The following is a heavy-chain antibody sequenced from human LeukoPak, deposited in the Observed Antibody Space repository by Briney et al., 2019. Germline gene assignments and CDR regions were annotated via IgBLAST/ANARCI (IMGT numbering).Heavy chain of an antibody. V-gene: IGHV3-73*01. J-gene: IGHJ3*02. CDR2: IRSKANSYAT. CDR1: GFTFSGSA. Sequence: SGGSLRLSCAASGFTFSGSAMHWVRQASGKGLEWVGRIRSKANSYATAYAASVKGRFTISRDDSKNTAYLQMNSLKTEDTAVYYCMGSDAFDIWGQGTMVTVSS. CDR3: MGSDAFDI.